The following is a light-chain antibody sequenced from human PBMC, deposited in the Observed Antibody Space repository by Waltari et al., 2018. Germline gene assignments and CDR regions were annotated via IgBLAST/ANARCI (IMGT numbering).Light chain of an antibody. CDR2: GAS. CDR1: QDISNF. Sequence: TQMNQSPTSLSVSVADRVTITCRSSQDISNFLAWYQQKQGKVPKFLIYGASSLHSVVPFRFSGSGSGTDFTRTIHSLHPEDVGVYYCQKYDSAPLTFGGGTRVDIK. CDR3: QKYDSAPLT. V-gene: IGKV1-27*01. J-gene: IGKJ4*01.